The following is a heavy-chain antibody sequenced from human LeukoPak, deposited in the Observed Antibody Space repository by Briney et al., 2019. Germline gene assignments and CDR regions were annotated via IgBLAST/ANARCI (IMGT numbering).Heavy chain of an antibody. J-gene: IGHJ5*02. CDR2: INYSGST. CDR1: GGSISSYY. V-gene: IGHV4-59*01. D-gene: IGHD5-12*01. Sequence: SETLSLTCTVSGGSISSYYWSWIRQPPGKGLEWIEYINYSGSTNYNPSLKSRVTISVDTSKNQFSLKLSSVTAADTAVYYCARGKMDIVATIWFDPWGQGTLVTVSS. CDR3: ARGKMDIVATIWFDP.